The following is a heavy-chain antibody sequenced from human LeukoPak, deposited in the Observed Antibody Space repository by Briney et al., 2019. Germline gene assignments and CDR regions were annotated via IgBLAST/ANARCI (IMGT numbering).Heavy chain of an antibody. CDR1: GFSFSNYG. J-gene: IGHJ4*02. V-gene: IGHV3-23*01. CDR2: IIGNPGRT. Sequence: PGGSLRLSCAASGFSFSNYGMTWVRQAPGKGLEWISSIIGNPGRTYYADSVKGRFSIFRDISKNTLYLQMNSLRAEDTAVYYCAKGFKATSIEAALGKAALDYWGQGTLVTVSS. CDR3: AKGFKATSIEAALGKAALDY. D-gene: IGHD6-13*01.